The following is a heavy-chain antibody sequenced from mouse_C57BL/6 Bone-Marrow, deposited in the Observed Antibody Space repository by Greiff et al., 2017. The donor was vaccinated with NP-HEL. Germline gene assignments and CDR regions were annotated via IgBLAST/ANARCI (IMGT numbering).Heavy chain of an antibody. J-gene: IGHJ4*01. V-gene: IGHV1-82*01. CDR1: GYAFSSSW. CDR3: ARRPTVVALYAMDY. D-gene: IGHD1-1*01. CDR2: IYPGDGDT. Sequence: QVQLKQSGPELVKPGASVKISCKASGYAFSSSWMNWVKQRPGKGLEWIGRIYPGDGDTNYNGKFKGKATLTADKSSSTAYMQLSSLTSEDSAVYFCARRPTVVALYAMDYWGQGTSVTVSS.